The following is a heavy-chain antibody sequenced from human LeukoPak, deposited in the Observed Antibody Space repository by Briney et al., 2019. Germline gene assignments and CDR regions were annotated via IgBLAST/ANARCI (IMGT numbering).Heavy chain of an antibody. J-gene: IGHJ4*02. CDR3: AKVPNRGYGGYDYFDY. Sequence: GGSLRLSCAASGFTFSSCGMHWVRQAPGKGLEWVAVISYDENNKYYADSVKGRFTISRDNSKNMLYLQMNSLGAEDTAVYYCAKVPNRGYGGYDYFDYWGQGTLVTVSS. CDR2: ISYDENNK. CDR1: GFTFSSCG. D-gene: IGHD5-12*01. V-gene: IGHV3-30*18.